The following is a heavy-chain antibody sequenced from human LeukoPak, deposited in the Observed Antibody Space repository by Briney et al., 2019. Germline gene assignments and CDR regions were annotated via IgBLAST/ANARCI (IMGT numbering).Heavy chain of an antibody. V-gene: IGHV5-51*01. CDR1: GYSFTSYW. Sequence: GESLKISCKGSGYSFTSYWIGWVRQMPGKGLEWMGIIYPGDSDTRYSPSFQGQVTISADKSISTAYLQWSSLKASDTAMYYCARQYYDSSGYYSAFDIWGQGTMVTVSS. D-gene: IGHD3-22*01. CDR2: IYPGDSDT. CDR3: ARQYYDSSGYYSAFDI. J-gene: IGHJ3*02.